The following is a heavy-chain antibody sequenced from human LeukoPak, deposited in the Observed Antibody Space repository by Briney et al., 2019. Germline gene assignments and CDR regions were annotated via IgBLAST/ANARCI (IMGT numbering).Heavy chain of an antibody. D-gene: IGHD4/OR15-4a*01. J-gene: IGHJ4*02. CDR3: ARVAYGANYLDS. CDR1: GYTFTHYG. CDR2: ISGNNGNT. Sequence: ASVKVSCKASGYTFTHYGVSWVRQVPGQGLEWMGWISGNNGNTRYAQKLQGRVTMTSDISTSTSYMDLRSLTSDDTAVYYCARVAYGANYLDSWGQGTRVTVSS. V-gene: IGHV1-18*01.